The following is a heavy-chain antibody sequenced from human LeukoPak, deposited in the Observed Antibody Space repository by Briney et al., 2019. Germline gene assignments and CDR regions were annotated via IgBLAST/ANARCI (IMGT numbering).Heavy chain of an antibody. D-gene: IGHD3-16*02. V-gene: IGHV3-21*01. CDR1: GFTLTSYS. CDR3: ARDGRSYVWGSYRFDY. J-gene: IGHJ4*02. CDR2: IISSSSNV. Sequence: RGSLRPSCAASGFTLTSYSMNWVRHAPEEGLGWVSSIISSSSNVYYADSVKGQFSISRDNDKTSLYLQMNSLRAEDTAVYYCARDGRSYVWGSYRFDYWGQGTLVTVSS.